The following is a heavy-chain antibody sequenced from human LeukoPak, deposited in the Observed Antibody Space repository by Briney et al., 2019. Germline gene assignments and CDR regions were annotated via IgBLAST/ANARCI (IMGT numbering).Heavy chain of an antibody. V-gene: IGHV1-69*06. CDR1: GGTFSSYA. Sequence: ASVKVSCKASGGTFSSYAISWVRQAPGQGLEWMGGIIPIFGTANYAQKFQGRVTITADKSTSTAYMELSSLRSEDTAVYYCARGGQLVGNYYYYYYMDVWGKGTTVTVSS. J-gene: IGHJ6*03. CDR2: IIPIFGTA. D-gene: IGHD6-6*01. CDR3: ARGGQLVGNYYYYYYMDV.